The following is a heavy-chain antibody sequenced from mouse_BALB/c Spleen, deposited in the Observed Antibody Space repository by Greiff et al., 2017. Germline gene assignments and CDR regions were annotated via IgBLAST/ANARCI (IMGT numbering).Heavy chain of an antibody. CDR3: ARGPNYGSLDY. Sequence: DVKLVESGGGLVKPGGSLKFSCAASGFTFSSYAMSWVRQTPEKRLEWVASISSGGSTYYPDSVKGRFTISRDNARNILYLQMSSLRSEDTAMYYCARGPNYGSLDYWGQGTTLTVSS. J-gene: IGHJ2*01. V-gene: IGHV5-6-5*01. CDR1: GFTFSSYA. D-gene: IGHD1-1*01. CDR2: ISSGGST.